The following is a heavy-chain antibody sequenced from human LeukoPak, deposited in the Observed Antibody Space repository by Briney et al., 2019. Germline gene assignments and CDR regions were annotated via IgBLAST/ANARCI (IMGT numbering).Heavy chain of an antibody. CDR1: GFTLSSYG. J-gene: IGHJ4*02. CDR2: IWYDGSNK. Sequence: GGSLRLSCAASGFTLSSYGMHWVRQAPGKGLEWVAVIWYDGSNKYYADSVKGRFTISRDNSKNTLYLQMNSLRAEDTAVYYCAKGSSPFDYWGQGTLVTVSS. D-gene: IGHD6-13*01. CDR3: AKGSSPFDY. V-gene: IGHV3-33*06.